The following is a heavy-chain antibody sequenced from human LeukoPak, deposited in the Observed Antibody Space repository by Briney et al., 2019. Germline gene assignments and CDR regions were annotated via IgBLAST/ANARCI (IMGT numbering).Heavy chain of an antibody. CDR3: ARDRVGQQLVGRNYYYYYMDV. J-gene: IGHJ6*03. CDR1: GGSFSRYY. CDR2: IYYSGST. D-gene: IGHD6-13*01. Sequence: SETLSLTCAVYGGSFSRYYWTWIRQPPGKGLEWIGYIYYSGSTNYNPSLKSRVTISVDTSKNQFSLKLSSVTAADTAVYYCARDRVGQQLVGRNYYYYYMDVWGKGTTVTISS. V-gene: IGHV4-59*01.